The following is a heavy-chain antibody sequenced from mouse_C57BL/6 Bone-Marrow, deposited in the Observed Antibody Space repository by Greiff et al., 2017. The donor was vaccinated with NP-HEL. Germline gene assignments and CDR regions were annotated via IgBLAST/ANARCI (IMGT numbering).Heavy chain of an antibody. CDR2: IYPRSGNT. V-gene: IGHV1-81*01. J-gene: IGHJ3*01. CDR3: ARLWLLQSY. D-gene: IGHD2-3*01. CDR1: GYTFTSYG. Sequence: QVQLQQSGAELARPGASVKLSCKASGYTFTSYGISWVKQRTGQGLEWIGEIYPRSGNTYYNEKFKGKATLTADKSSSTAYMELRSVTSEDSAVYFCARLWLLQSYWGQGTLVTVSA.